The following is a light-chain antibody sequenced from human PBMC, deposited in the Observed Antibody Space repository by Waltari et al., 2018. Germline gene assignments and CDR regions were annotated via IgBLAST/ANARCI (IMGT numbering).Light chain of an antibody. V-gene: IGLV2-23*03. Sequence: SALTQPASVSGSRGQSITISCTGLSDDYDIPNFVSWYQQLPDKAPKLIIYDGTQRPSGVSPRFSASPSGSTASLTISGLQADDEADYFCCSYESSYTLLFGGGTRLTVL. J-gene: IGLJ2*01. CDR3: CSYESSYTLL. CDR1: SDDYDIPNF. CDR2: DGT.